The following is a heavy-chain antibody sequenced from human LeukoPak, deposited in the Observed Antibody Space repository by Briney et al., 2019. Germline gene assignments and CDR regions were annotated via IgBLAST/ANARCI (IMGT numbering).Heavy chain of an antibody. J-gene: IGHJ6*03. CDR1: GYTFTSYA. D-gene: IGHD3-9*01. CDR2: INAGNGNT. V-gene: IGHV1-3*01. Sequence: ASVKVSCKASGYTFTSYAMHWVRQAPGQRLEWMGWINAGNGNTKYSQEFQGRVTITRDTSASTAYMELRSLRSDDTAVYYCARDLRGSRGRYDNSNYYYYMDVWGKETTVTVSS. CDR3: ARDLRGSRGRYDNSNYYYYMDV.